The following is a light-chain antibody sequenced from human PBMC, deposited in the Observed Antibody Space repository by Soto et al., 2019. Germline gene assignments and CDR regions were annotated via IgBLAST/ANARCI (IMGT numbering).Light chain of an antibody. CDR1: QSIFNY. Sequence: DIQVTPSPSSLSASVGDRVTITCRASQSIFNYLNWYQQKPGKAPKLLIYAASSLQSGVPPRFSGGGAGTDFTLTISSLQPEDFATYYCQQSYSSPWTFGLGTTVDIK. CDR3: QQSYSSPWT. J-gene: IGKJ1*01. CDR2: AAS. V-gene: IGKV1-39*01.